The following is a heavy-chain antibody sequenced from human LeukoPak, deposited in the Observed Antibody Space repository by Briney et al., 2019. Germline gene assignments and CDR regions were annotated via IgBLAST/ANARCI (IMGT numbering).Heavy chain of an antibody. V-gene: IGHV4-61*02. D-gene: IGHD6-25*01. CDR1: GGSISSGSYY. CDR2: IFITGST. CDR3: ARQSASWFDP. J-gene: IGHJ5*02. Sequence: SQTLSLTCSVSGGSISSGSYYWSWIRQPAGKGLEWIGRIFITGSTNYNPSLKSRVTISVDTSKNQISLKLSSVTAADTAVYYCARQSASWFDPWGQGTLVTVSS.